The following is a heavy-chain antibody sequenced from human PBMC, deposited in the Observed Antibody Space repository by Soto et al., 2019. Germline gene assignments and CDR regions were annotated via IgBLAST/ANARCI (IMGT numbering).Heavy chain of an antibody. CDR2: ISAHNGNT. Sequence: QVHLVQSGAEVKKPGTSVKVSCKGSGYAFTTYGITWVRQAPGQGLEWMGWISAHNGNTNYAQKLQGRVTVTRDTSTSTAYMELRSLRSDDTAVYYCARGRYGDYWGQGALVTVSS. D-gene: IGHD1-1*01. CDR1: GYAFTTYG. CDR3: ARGRYGDY. J-gene: IGHJ4*02. V-gene: IGHV1-18*01.